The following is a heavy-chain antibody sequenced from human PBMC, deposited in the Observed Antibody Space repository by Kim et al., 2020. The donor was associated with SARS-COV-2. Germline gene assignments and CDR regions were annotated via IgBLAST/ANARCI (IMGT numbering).Heavy chain of an antibody. V-gene: IGHV3-7*05. CDR1: GFTFSSYW. CDR3: AREGIVVVVAATGSFDY. CDR2: IKQDGSEK. Sequence: GGSLRLSCAASGFTFSSYWMCWVRQAPGKGLEWVANIKQDGSEKYYVDSVKGRFTISRDNAKNSLYLQMNSLRAEDTAVYYCAREGIVVVVAATGSFDYWGQGTLVTVSS. D-gene: IGHD2-15*01. J-gene: IGHJ4*02.